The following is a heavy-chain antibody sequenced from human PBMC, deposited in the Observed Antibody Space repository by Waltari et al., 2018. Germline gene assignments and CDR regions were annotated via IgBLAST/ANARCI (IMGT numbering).Heavy chain of an antibody. CDR1: GGTFSSYT. V-gene: IGHV1-69*02. J-gene: IGHJ4*02. Sequence: QVQLVQSGAEVKKPGSSVKVSCKASGGTFSSYTISWVRQDPGQGLEWMGRIIPILGIANCAQKFQGRVTITADKSTSTAYMELSSLRAEDTAVYYCARRYYGSGSYYNGDYWGQGTLVTVSS. D-gene: IGHD3-10*01. CDR2: IIPILGIA. CDR3: ARRYYGSGSYYNGDY.